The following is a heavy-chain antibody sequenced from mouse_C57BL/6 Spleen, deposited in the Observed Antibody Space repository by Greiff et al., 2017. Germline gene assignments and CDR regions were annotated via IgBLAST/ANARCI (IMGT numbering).Heavy chain of an antibody. V-gene: IGHV10-1*01. CDR2: IRSKSNNYAT. D-gene: IGHD2-13*01. CDR3: VSQGGDYYFDY. CDR1: GFSFNTYA. J-gene: IGHJ2*01. Sequence: GGGLVQPKGSLKLSCAASGFSFNTYAMNWVRQAPGKGLEWVARIRSKSNNYATYYADSVKDRFTISRDDSESMLYLQMNNLKTEDTAMYYCVSQGGDYYFDYWGQGTTLTVSS.